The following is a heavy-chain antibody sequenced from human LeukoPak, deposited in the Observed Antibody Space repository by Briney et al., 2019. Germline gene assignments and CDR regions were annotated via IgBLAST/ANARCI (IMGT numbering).Heavy chain of an antibody. D-gene: IGHD2-15*01. Sequence: PWGSLRLSCAASGFTFSSYTINWVRQAPGKGLEWVSSISSTGIYIYYADSVKGRFTISRDNAKNSLYLQMNSLRAEDTAVYYCARAERGYCSGGSCSYYDAYDIWGQGTMATVSS. CDR1: GFTFSSYT. CDR3: ARAERGYCSGGSCSYYDAYDI. J-gene: IGHJ3*02. CDR2: ISSTGIYI. V-gene: IGHV3-21*01.